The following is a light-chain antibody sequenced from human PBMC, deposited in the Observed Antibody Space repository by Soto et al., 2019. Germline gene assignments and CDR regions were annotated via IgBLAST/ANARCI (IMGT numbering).Light chain of an antibody. CDR3: SSYTSSSTLEDWV. V-gene: IGLV2-14*01. J-gene: IGLJ3*02. CDR1: SSDVGGYNY. Sequence: QSALTQPASVSGSPGQSITISCTGTSSDVGGYNYVSWYQQHPGKAPKLMIYDVSNRPSGVSNRFSGSKSGNTASLTISGLQAEDEADYYCSSYTSSSTLEDWVFGGGTKLNVL. CDR2: DVS.